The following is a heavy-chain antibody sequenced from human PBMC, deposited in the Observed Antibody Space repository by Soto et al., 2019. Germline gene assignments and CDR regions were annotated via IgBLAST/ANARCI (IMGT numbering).Heavy chain of an antibody. CDR2: ISGSGGST. CDR3: AKEIASAYFPLDD. D-gene: IGHD6-25*01. V-gene: IGHV3-23*01. Sequence: GGSLRLSCVVSGFIFTDYAVTWVRQAPGKGLEWVSTISGSGGSTYYADAAKGRFTISSDASKNTVFLQMNSLRAEDTAVYYCAKEIASAYFPLDDWGQGTLVTVSS. CDR1: GFIFTDYA. J-gene: IGHJ4*02.